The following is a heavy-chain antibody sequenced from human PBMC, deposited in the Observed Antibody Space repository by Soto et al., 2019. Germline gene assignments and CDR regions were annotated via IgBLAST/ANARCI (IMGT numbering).Heavy chain of an antibody. Sequence: ASVKVSCKASGGTFSSYTISWVRQAPGQGLEWMGRIIPILGIANYAQKFQGRVTITADKSTSTAYMELSSLRSEDTAVYYCARGKTPQSHYYYYYYMDVWGKGTTITVSS. CDR2: IIPILGIA. J-gene: IGHJ6*03. V-gene: IGHV1-69*02. CDR3: ARGKTPQSHYYYYYYMDV. CDR1: GGTFSSYT.